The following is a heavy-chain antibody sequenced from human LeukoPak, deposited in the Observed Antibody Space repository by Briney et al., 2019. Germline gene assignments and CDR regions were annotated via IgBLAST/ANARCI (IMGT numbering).Heavy chain of an antibody. J-gene: IGHJ6*02. V-gene: IGHV3-21*01. CDR3: ARLYCSSTSCPRSMDV. D-gene: IGHD2-2*01. CDR1: GFTFSSYS. Sequence: GGSLRLSCAASGFTFSSYSMNWVRQAPGKGLEWVSSISSSSSYIYYADSVKGRFTISRGNAKNSLYLQMNSLRAEDTAVYCCARLYCSSTSCPRSMDVWGQGTTVTVSS. CDR2: ISSSSSYI.